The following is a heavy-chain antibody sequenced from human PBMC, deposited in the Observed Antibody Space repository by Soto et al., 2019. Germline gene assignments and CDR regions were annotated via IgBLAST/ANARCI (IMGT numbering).Heavy chain of an antibody. D-gene: IGHD1-1*01. CDR2: IFSNGDT. CDR3: ARDGTYNWV. CDR1: GFTVSNNY. V-gene: IGHV3-66*01. J-gene: IGHJ4*02. Sequence: ELQLVASGGGLVQPGGSLRLSCAASGFTVSNNYVRLVRQAPGKGLEWVSLIFSNGDTRYADSVTGRFTISRDSSSNTLYLQMNSLRVEETDVYYCARDGTYNWVGGQGIHVTVSS.